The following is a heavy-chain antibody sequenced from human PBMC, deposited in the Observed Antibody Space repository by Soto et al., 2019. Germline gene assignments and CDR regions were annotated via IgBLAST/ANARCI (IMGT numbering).Heavy chain of an antibody. J-gene: IGHJ4*02. V-gene: IGHV4-59*08. Sequence: SETLSLTCTVSGDSISSYSWSWIRQSPGMGLEWIGIIYSSGSTKCNTSLKSRVTISVDTSKNQVSLKLSSVTAADTAVYYCARRDGGGWSSTWYSFDHWGQGTLVTVSS. CDR1: GDSISSYS. CDR2: IYSSGST. CDR3: ARRDGGGWSSTWYSFDH. D-gene: IGHD6-13*01.